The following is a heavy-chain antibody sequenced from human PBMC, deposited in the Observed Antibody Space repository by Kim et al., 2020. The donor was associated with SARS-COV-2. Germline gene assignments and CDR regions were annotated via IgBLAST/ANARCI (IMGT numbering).Heavy chain of an antibody. V-gene: IGHV1-69*13. CDR1: GGTFSSYA. CDR3: ARPRSIAAADHYYYYGMDV. D-gene: IGHD6-13*01. Sequence: SVKVSCKASGGTFSSYAISWVRQAPGQGLEWMGGIIPIFGTANYAQKFQGRVTITADESTSTAYMELSSLRSEDTAVYYCARPRSIAAADHYYYYGMDVWGQGTTVTVSS. CDR2: IIPIFGTA. J-gene: IGHJ6*02.